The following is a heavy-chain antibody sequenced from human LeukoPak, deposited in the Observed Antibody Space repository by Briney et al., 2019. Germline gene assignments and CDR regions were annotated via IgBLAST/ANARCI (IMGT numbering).Heavy chain of an antibody. CDR2: INHSGST. D-gene: IGHD2-15*01. CDR3: AHRGGSRSYYYYYMDV. Sequence: PSETLSLTCAVYGGSFSGYYWSWIRQPPGKGLEWIGEINHSGSTNYNPSLKSRVTISVDTSKNQFSLKLSSVAAADTAVYYCAHRGGSRSYYYYYMDVWGKGTTVTVSS. J-gene: IGHJ6*03. CDR1: GGSFSGYY. V-gene: IGHV4-34*01.